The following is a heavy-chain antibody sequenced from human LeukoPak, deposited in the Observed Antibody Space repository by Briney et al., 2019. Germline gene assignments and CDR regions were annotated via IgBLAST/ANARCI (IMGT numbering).Heavy chain of an antibody. CDR2: IYYSGST. D-gene: IGHD4-23*01. CDR3: ASGGLRWNSFDT. CDR1: GGSLSDYY. Sequence: SETLSLTCTVSGGSLSDYYWGWIRQPPGKGLEWIGYIYYSGSTNYNPSLKSRVTISVDTCKNQYSLKLSSVTAADTAVYYCASGGLRWNSFDTWGEGNLVTVSS. V-gene: IGHV4-59*01. J-gene: IGHJ5*02.